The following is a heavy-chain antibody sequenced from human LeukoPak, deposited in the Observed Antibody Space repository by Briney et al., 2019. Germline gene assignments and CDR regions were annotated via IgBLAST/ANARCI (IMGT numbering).Heavy chain of an antibody. V-gene: IGHV3-7*01. CDR1: GFTFSSNW. J-gene: IGHJ4*02. D-gene: IGHD1-26*01. CDR3: VGEWEQLR. Sequence: PGGSLRLSCAASGFTFSSNWMHWVRQAPGKGLEWVANINQHGSEEFYVDSVKGRFTISRDNAKNSLYLHMNSLRAEDTAVYYCVGEWEQLRWGQGTLVTVSS. CDR2: INQHGSEE.